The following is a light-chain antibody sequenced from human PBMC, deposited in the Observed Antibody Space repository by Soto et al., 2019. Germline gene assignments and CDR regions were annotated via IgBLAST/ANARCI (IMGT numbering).Light chain of an antibody. CDR3: QQYNRLIT. J-gene: IGKJ5*01. V-gene: IGKV1-5*01. CDR2: DAT. Sequence: DIQMTQSPSTLSGSVGDRVTITCRASQTIDSWVAWYQQKPGKAPKLLVYDATSLESGVSSRFSSSGYGTDFTLSINNLQPDDFATYYCQQYNRLITFGLGTRLEI. CDR1: QTIDSW.